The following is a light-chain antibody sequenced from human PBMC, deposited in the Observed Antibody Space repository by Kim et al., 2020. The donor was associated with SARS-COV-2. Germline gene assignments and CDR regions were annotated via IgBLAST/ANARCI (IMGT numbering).Light chain of an antibody. CDR2: DGS. J-gene: IGLJ1*01. CDR3: SSYTSSSTNYV. V-gene: IGLV2-14*03. Sequence: SITISCTGTSSDVGGYNYVSWYQQHPGKAPKLMIYDGSNRPSGVSNRFSGSKSGNTASLTISGLQAEDEADYYCSSYTSSSTNYVFGTGTKVTVL. CDR1: SSDVGGYNY.